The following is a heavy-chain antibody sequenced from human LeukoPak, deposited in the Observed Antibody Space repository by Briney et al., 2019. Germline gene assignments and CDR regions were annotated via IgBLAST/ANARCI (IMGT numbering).Heavy chain of an antibody. V-gene: IGHV3-7*01. CDR1: GFTFSSYW. D-gene: IGHD5-12*01. CDR2: IKQDGSEK. Sequence: GGSLRLSCAASGFTFSSYWMSWVRQAPGKGLEWVANIKQDGSEKYYVDSVKGRFTISRDNAKNSLYLQMNSLRAEDTAVYYCARGVRDIVATDPGAWLYYFDYWGQGTLVTVSS. CDR3: ARGVRDIVATDPGAWLYYFDY. J-gene: IGHJ4*02.